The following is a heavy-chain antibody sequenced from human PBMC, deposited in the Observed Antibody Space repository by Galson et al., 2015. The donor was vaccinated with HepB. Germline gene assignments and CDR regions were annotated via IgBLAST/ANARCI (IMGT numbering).Heavy chain of an antibody. Sequence: SLRLSCAASGFTVSSNYMSWVRQAPGKGLEWVSVIYSGGSTYNADSVKGRFTISRDNSKNTLYLQMNSLRAEDTAVYYCARGYSSGPGPFDYWGQGTLVTVSS. CDR2: IYSGGST. CDR1: GFTVSSNY. D-gene: IGHD6-19*01. J-gene: IGHJ4*02. V-gene: IGHV3-66*01. CDR3: ARGYSSGPGPFDY.